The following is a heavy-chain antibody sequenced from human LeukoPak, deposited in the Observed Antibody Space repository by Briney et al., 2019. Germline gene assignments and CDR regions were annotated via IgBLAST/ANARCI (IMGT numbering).Heavy chain of an antibody. Sequence: PGGSLRLSCAASGFTFRRYAMHWVRQAPGKGLEWVAALSFDETYKFYADSVKGRFIISRDNSNNTLSLEMNSLGTEDTAVYFCARGKGGPFKYWGQGTLVTVSS. CDR2: LSFDETYK. V-gene: IGHV3-30*01. D-gene: IGHD2-15*01. CDR3: ARGKGGPFKY. J-gene: IGHJ4*02. CDR1: GFTFRRYA.